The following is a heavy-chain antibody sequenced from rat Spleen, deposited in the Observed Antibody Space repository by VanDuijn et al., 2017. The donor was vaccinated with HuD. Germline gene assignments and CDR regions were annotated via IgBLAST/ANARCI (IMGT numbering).Heavy chain of an antibody. CDR1: GFTFSNYG. V-gene: IGHV5S13*01. Sequence: EVQLVESGGGLVQPGRSLKLSCAASGFTFSNYGMAWVCKAPTKGLEWVASISNAGRITSYPDSVKGRFTISRDNAKNTLYLQMDSLRSEETATYYCAKRDYWGQGVMVTVSS. CDR2: ISNAGRIT. CDR3: AKRDY. J-gene: IGHJ2*01.